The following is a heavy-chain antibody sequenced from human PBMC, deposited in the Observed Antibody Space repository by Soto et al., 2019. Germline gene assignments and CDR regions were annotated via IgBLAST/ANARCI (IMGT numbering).Heavy chain of an antibody. D-gene: IGHD6-13*01. J-gene: IGHJ4*02. CDR3: AKVRIRIAAAPLDY. CDR2: ISGSGGST. CDR1: GFTVSSYA. Sequence: EVQLLESGGGLVQPGGSLRLSCAASGFTVSSYAMSWVRQAPGKGLEWVSAISGSGGSTYYADSVKGRFTISRDNSKNTMYLQMNSLRAEDTAVYYCAKVRIRIAAAPLDYWGQGTLVTVSS. V-gene: IGHV3-23*01.